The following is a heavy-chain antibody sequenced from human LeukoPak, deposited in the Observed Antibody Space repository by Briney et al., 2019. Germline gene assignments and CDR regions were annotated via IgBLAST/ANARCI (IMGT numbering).Heavy chain of an antibody. CDR3: ARDHVVPGLVFDH. CDR1: GFTFSDHH. Sequence: PGVSLRLSCASSGFTFSDHHMSWIRQAPGKGLECVSNIGIGVSSIDYADSVKGRFTISRDDAKNSLYLQMNSLRAEDTAVYYCARDHVVPGLVFDHWGQGTLVSVSS. V-gene: IGHV3-11*04. J-gene: IGHJ4*02. D-gene: IGHD3-10*01. CDR2: IGIGVSSI.